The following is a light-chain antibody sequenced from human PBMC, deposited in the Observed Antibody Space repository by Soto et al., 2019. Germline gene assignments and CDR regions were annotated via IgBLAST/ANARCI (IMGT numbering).Light chain of an antibody. CDR3: QQYNNWPIT. Sequence: EIVLTQSPGTLSSSPGERATLSCRGSQSVSSSYLAWYQQEPGQAPRLLIYGASSRATGIPDRFSGSGSGTEFTLTISGLQSEDFAVYYCQQYNNWPITFGQGTRLEIK. CDR2: GAS. V-gene: IGKV3-20*01. CDR1: QSVSSSY. J-gene: IGKJ5*01.